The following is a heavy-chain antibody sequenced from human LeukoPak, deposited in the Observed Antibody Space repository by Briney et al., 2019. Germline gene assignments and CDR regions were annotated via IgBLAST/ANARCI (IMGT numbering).Heavy chain of an antibody. D-gene: IGHD3-22*01. J-gene: IGHJ5*02. Sequence: GGSLRLSCAASGFTFSSYAMSWVRQAPGKGLEWVSAISGSGGSTYYVDSVKGGFTISRDNSKKTLYLQMNRMRTEDTAVYYCAKTPYYYDSSGQTNWFDPWGQGTQVTVSS. V-gene: IGHV3-23*01. CDR2: ISGSGGST. CDR1: GFTFSSYA. CDR3: AKTPYYYDSSGQTNWFDP.